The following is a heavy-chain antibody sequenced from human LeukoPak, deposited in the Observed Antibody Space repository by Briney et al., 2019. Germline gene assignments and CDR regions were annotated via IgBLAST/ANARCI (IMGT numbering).Heavy chain of an antibody. V-gene: IGHV4-34*01. J-gene: IGHJ4*02. D-gene: IGHD3-16*02. Sequence: SETLSLTCAVYGGSFSGYYWSWIRQPPGKGLEWIGGINHSGSTNYNPSLKSRVTISVDTSKNQFSLKLSSVTAADTAVYYCARGRRHDYVWGSYRYFDYWGQGTLVTVSS. CDR3: ARGRRHDYVWGSYRYFDY. CDR1: GGSFSGYY. CDR2: INHSGST.